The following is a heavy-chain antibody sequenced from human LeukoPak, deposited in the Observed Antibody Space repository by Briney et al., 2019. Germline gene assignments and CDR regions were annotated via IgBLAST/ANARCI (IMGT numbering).Heavy chain of an antibody. CDR3: ASESIGYSSSWVFDY. V-gene: IGHV3-21*01. CDR2: IGSSSSYI. CDR1: GFTFSSYS. D-gene: IGHD6-13*01. J-gene: IGHJ4*02. Sequence: GGSLRRSCAGSGFTFSSYSMNWVGQAPGKGLEWVSSIGSSSSYIYYADSVKGRFTISRDNAKNSLYLQMNSLRAEDTAVYYCASESIGYSSSWVFDYWGQGTLVTVSS.